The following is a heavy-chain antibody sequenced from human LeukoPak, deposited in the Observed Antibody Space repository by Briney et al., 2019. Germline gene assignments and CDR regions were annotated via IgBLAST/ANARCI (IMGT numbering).Heavy chain of an antibody. CDR1: GLAFSQYG. D-gene: IGHD1-1*01. CDR3: AKSPGTTGWFDP. Sequence: GGSLRLSCAASGLAFSQYGMNWVRQAPGKGLEWVSGISGSGATIYYADSVKGRFTISRDNSKNTLYLQMNSLRAEDTAVYYCAKSPGTTGWFDPRGQGTLVTVSS. CDR2: ISGSGATI. J-gene: IGHJ5*02. V-gene: IGHV3-23*01.